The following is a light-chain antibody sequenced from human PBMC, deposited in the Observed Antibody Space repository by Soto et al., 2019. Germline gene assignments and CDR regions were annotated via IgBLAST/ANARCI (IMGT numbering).Light chain of an antibody. CDR2: DAS. CDR3: QQRCNWPPIT. CDR1: QSVSSSY. J-gene: IGKJ5*01. V-gene: IGKV3D-20*02. Sequence: EIVLTQSPGTLSLSPGERATLSCRASQSVSSSYLAWYQPKPGQAPRLLIYDASNRATGIPARFSGSGSGTNFTLTISSLEPEDFAVYYCQQRCNWPPITFGQGTRLEIK.